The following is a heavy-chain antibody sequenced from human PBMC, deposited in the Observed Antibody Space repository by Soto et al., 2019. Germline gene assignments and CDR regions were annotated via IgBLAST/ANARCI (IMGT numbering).Heavy chain of an antibody. CDR2: ISAYNGNT. V-gene: IGHV1-18*04. Sequence: ASVKVSCKASGYPFTSYGISWVRQAPGQGLEWMGWISAYNGNTNYAQKLQGRVTMTTDTSTSTAYMELRSLRSDDTAVYYCARDVGSIRFLEWLFAPGLDVWGQGTTVTVSS. D-gene: IGHD3-3*01. J-gene: IGHJ6*02. CDR3: ARDVGSIRFLEWLFAPGLDV. CDR1: GYPFTSYG.